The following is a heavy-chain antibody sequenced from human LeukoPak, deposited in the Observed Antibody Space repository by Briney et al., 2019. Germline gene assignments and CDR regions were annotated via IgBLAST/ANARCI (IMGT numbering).Heavy chain of an antibody. D-gene: IGHD6-19*01. J-gene: IGHJ4*02. CDR1: GGTFSSYA. V-gene: IGHV1-69*13. CDR2: IIPIFGTA. Sequence: SVKVSCKASGGTFSSYAISWVRQAPGQGLEWMGGIIPIFGTANYAQTFQGRVTITADESTSTAYMELSSLRSEDTAVYYCARTAYSSGWSPRTVFDYWGQGTLVTVSS. CDR3: ARTAYSSGWSPRTVFDY.